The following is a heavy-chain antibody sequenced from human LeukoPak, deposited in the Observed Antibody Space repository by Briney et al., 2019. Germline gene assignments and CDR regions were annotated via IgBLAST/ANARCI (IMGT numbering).Heavy chain of an antibody. D-gene: IGHD6-13*01. CDR1: EFTFSSYW. J-gene: IGHJ4*02. V-gene: IGHV3-74*03. CDR3: TRVFVGDEYSSSGY. Sequence: GGSLRLSCEASEFTFSSYWMHWVRQAPGKGLVWVSRINSDGSSTTYADSVRGRFTVSRDNAKNTLYLQMNSLKVEDTAMYYCTRVFVGDEYSSSGYWGQGTLVTVSS. CDR2: INSDGSST.